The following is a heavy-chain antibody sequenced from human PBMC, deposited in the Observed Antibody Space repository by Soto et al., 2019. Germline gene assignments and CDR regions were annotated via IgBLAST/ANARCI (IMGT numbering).Heavy chain of an antibody. Sequence: SETLSLTCTVSGGSISSGDYYWSWIRQPPGKGLEWIGYIYYSGSTYYNPSLKSRVTISVDTSKNQFSLKLSSVTAADTAVYYCARGGGYSYVFDNWFGPWGQGTLVTVSS. V-gene: IGHV4-30-4*01. CDR1: GGSISSGDYY. CDR3: ARGGGYSYVFDNWFGP. D-gene: IGHD5-18*01. CDR2: IYYSGST. J-gene: IGHJ5*02.